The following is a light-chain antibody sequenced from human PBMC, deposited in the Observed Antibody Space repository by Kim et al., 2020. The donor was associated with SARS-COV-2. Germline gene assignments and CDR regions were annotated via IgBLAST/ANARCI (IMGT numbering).Light chain of an antibody. Sequence: SSELTQDPAVPVALGQTVRITCHGDSLRTYSANWYQQKPGQAPILVIYDTNKWASGIPDRFSGSSSGNTASLTIPGAQAEDEADYYCGSRDTSGNHLLFGGGTKVTVL. CDR2: DTN. V-gene: IGLV3-19*01. J-gene: IGLJ3*02. CDR3: GSRDTSGNHLL. CDR1: SLRTYS.